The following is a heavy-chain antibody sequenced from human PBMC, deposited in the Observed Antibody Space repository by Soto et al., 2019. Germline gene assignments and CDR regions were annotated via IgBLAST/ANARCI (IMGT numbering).Heavy chain of an antibody. CDR3: ARLGHCYNDCYSRYYYYGMDV. J-gene: IGHJ6*02. Sequence: EVQLVQSGAEAKKPGESLRISCEASGYSFTSYWITWVRQMPGEGLEWMGRIDPSDSYTNYSPSFQGHVSISADKSTNTAYLQWSSLEASDTAIYYCARLGHCYNDCYSRYYYYGMDVWGQGTTVTVSS. CDR2: IDPSDSYT. D-gene: IGHD2-21*02. V-gene: IGHV5-10-1*03. CDR1: GYSFTSYW.